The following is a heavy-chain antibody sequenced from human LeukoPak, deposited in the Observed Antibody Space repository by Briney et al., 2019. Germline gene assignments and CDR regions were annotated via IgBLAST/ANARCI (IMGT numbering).Heavy chain of an antibody. V-gene: IGHV1-2*02. CDR2: INPKSGVT. CDR3: ARVIAVAAIECGFDP. CDR1: GYTFTGHY. J-gene: IGHJ5*02. Sequence: ASVKVSCKASGYTFTGHYMHWVRQAPGQGLEWMGWINPKSGVTNYAQNFQGRVTMTRDTSITTAYMELSRLTSDDTAVYYCARVIAVAAIECGFDPWGQGTLVIVSS. D-gene: IGHD6-19*01.